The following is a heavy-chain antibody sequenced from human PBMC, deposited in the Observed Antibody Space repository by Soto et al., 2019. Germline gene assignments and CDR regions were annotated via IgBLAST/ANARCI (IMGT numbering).Heavy chain of an antibody. Sequence: PSETLSLTCTVSGGSISSYYWSWIRQPPGKGLEWIGYIYYSGSTNYNPSLKSRVTISVDTSKNQFSLKLSSVTAADTAVYYCARTIPIVVVPAAMPFFDYWGQGTLVTVSS. J-gene: IGHJ4*02. CDR1: GGSISSYY. CDR2: IYYSGST. V-gene: IGHV4-59*01. CDR3: ARTIPIVVVPAAMPFFDY. D-gene: IGHD2-2*01.